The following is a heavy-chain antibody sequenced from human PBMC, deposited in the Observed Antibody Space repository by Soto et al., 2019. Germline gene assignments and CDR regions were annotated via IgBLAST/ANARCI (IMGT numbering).Heavy chain of an antibody. Sequence: PFINFYIHWVRQSPGRRLEWLGNINPSAESRVYAPNFEDRVTMTRDTSTSTVYMELSSLTSDDTAMYYSAREFPSTYWFDPWGQGTLVTVSS. CDR2: INPSAESR. V-gene: IGHV1-46*01. D-gene: IGHD3-16*01. CDR3: AREFPSTYWFDP. CDR1: PFINFY. J-gene: IGHJ5*02.